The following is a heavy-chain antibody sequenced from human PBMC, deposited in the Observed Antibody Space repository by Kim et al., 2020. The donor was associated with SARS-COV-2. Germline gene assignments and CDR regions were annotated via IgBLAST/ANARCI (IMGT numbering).Heavy chain of an antibody. J-gene: IGHJ4*02. D-gene: IGHD3-22*01. Sequence: SETLSLTCTVSGGSISSGGYYWSWIRQHPRKGLEWIGYIYYSGSTYYNPSLKSRVTISVDTSKNQFSLKLSSVTAADTAVYYCARGRITMIVVVTEFDYWGQGTLVTVSS. V-gene: IGHV4-31*03. CDR1: GGSISSGGYY. CDR3: ARGRITMIVVVTEFDY. CDR2: IYYSGST.